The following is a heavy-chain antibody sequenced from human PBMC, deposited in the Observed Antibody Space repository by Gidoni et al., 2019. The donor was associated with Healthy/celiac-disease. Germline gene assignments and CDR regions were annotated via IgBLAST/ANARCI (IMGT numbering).Heavy chain of an antibody. D-gene: IGHD3-9*01. Sequence: EVQLLESGGGLVQPGGSLSLSCAASGFHFSSYAMSWVRQAPGKGLEWVSAISGSGCSTYYADSVKGRFTISRDNSKNTLYLQMNSLRAEDTAVYYCAKSDGRYYDILTGYYDYWGQGTLVTVSS. CDR3: AKSDGRYYDILTGYYDY. CDR1: GFHFSSYA. CDR2: ISGSGCST. J-gene: IGHJ4*02. V-gene: IGHV3-23*01.